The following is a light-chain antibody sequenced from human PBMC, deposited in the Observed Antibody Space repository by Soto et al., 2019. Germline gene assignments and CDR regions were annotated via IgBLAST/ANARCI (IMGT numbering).Light chain of an antibody. CDR1: QGIRSY. Sequence: DIQLTQSPSFLSASVGDRVTITCRASQGIRSYLAWYQQRPGRAPNLVIYAASTLQSGVPSRFSGSGSGTSFTLTIDILQPEDFATYYYHQLSTYPITFCPGTKLDMK. V-gene: IGKV1-9*01. CDR2: AAS. J-gene: IGKJ3*01. CDR3: HQLSTYPIT.